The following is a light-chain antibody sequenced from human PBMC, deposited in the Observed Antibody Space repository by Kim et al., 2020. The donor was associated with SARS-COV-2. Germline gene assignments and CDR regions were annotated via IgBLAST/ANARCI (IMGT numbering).Light chain of an antibody. V-gene: IGLV3-1*01. Sequence: SYELTQPPSVSVSPGQTASITCSGDKLGDKYACWYQQKPGQSPVLVIYQDSKRPSGIPERFSGSNSGNTATLTISGTQAMDEADYYCQARDSSTYVFGTG. J-gene: IGLJ1*01. CDR1: KLGDKY. CDR3: QARDSSTYV. CDR2: QDS.